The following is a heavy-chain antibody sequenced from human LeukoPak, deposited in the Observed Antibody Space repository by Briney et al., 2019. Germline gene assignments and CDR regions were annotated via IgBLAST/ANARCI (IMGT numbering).Heavy chain of an antibody. CDR3: LPSDG. CDR1: GFTFSSYA. D-gene: IGHD3-10*01. Sequence: GGSLRLSCAASGFTFSSYAMTWVRQAPGKGLEWVASISRSGDITNYADSGKGRFTISRDNSKNTLYLQMNSLRAEDTAVYYCLPSDGGGQGTLVTVSS. J-gene: IGHJ4*02. V-gene: IGHV3-23*01. CDR2: ISRSGDIT.